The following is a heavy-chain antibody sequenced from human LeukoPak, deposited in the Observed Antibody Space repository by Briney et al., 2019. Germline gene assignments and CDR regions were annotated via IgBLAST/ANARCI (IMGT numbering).Heavy chain of an antibody. V-gene: IGHV1-8*01. CDR2: MNPNSGNT. D-gene: IGHD3-22*01. J-gene: IGHJ1*01. CDR1: GYTFTSYD. CDR3: ARGDYYDSSGCGCVLPHPFQH. Sequence: RASVKVSCKASGYTFTSYDINWVRQATGQGLEWMGWMNPNSGNTGYAQKFQGRVTMTRNTSISTAYMELSSLRSEDTAVYYCARGDYYDSSGCGCVLPHPFQHWGQGTLVTVSS.